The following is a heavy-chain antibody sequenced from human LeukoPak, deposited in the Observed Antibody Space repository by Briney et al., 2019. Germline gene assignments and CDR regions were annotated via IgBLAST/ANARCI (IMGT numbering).Heavy chain of an antibody. J-gene: IGHJ4*02. CDR2: IYYSGST. D-gene: IGHD4-17*01. CDR3: ARDHYGDFSGGYFDY. CDR1: GGSISSYY. V-gene: IGHV4-39*07. Sequence: SETLSLTCTVSGGSISSYYWGWIRQPPGKGLEWIGSIYYSGSTYYNPSLKSRVTISVDTSKNQFSLKLSSVTAADTAVYYCARDHYGDFSGGYFDYWGQGTLVTVSS.